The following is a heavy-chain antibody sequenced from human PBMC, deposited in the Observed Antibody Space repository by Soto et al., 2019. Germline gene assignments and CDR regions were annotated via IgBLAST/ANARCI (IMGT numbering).Heavy chain of an antibody. J-gene: IGHJ4*02. V-gene: IGHV3-64D*06. CDR1: GFTFSIYA. CDR2: ISTNGGST. CDR3: VKGEYYYDSSGYYPFDY. D-gene: IGHD3-22*01. Sequence: GGSLRLSCSASGFTFSIYAMHWVRQAPGKGLEYVSSISTNGGSTHYTDSVKGRFIISRDNSKNTQYLQMSSLRADDTAVYYCVKGEYYYDSSGYYPFDYWGQGTLVTVSS.